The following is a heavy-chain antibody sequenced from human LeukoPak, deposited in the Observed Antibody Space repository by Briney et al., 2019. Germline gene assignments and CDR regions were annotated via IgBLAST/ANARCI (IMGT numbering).Heavy chain of an antibody. CDR2: ISWNSGSI. CDR1: GFTFDDYA. J-gene: IGHJ4*02. Sequence: GRSLRLSCAASGFTFDDYAMHWVRQAPGKGLEWVSGISWNSGSIGYADSVKGRFTISRDNAKNSLYLQMNSLRAEDTALYYCARSASYYVYYFDYWGQGTLVTVSS. V-gene: IGHV3-9*01. CDR3: ARSASYYVYYFDY. D-gene: IGHD1-26*01.